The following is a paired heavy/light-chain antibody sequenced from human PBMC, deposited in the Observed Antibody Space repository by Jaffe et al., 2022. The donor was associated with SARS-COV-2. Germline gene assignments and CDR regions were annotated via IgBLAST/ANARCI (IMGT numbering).Heavy chain of an antibody. CDR1: GFTFSTYA. CDR3: VKGPISGGSPAPWDY. Sequence: EVQLLESGGGLVQPGGPLRLSCAVSGFTFSTYAMSWVRQAPGKGLEWVSTISGSGGSTYYVESVKGRFTISRDNSKNTLYLQINSLRAEDTAIYYCVKGPISGGSPAPWDYWGQGTLVTVSS. V-gene: IGHV3-23*01. D-gene: IGHD1-26*01. J-gene: IGHJ4*02. CDR2: ISGSGGST.
Light chain of an antibody. CDR3: HQYNDWPLT. J-gene: IGKJ4*01. Sequence: EVVMTQSPATLPVSPGERATLSCRASQTVGSSLAWYQQKPGQPPRLLIYGASTRATSFPARFSGSGSGTEFTLTISSLQSEDFAVYYCHQYNDWPLTFGGGTKVEIK. CDR1: QTVGSS. V-gene: IGKV3-15*01. CDR2: GAS.